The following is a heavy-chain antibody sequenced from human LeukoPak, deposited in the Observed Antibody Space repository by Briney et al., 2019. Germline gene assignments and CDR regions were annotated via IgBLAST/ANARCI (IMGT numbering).Heavy chain of an antibody. Sequence: GGSLRLSCAASGFTFSSYAMSWVRQAPGKGLEWGSVISGSGGTTYYAGSVQGRFTISRDNSKNTLYLQMNSLRAEDTAVYYCAKDRTNYYDTSGYLFGGQGTLVTVSS. CDR3: AKDRTNYYDTSGYLF. D-gene: IGHD3-22*01. J-gene: IGHJ4*02. CDR2: ISGSGGTT. V-gene: IGHV3-23*01. CDR1: GFTFSSYA.